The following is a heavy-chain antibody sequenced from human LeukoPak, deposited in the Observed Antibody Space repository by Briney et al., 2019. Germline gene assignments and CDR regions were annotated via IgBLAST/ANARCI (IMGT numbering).Heavy chain of an antibody. Sequence: ASVRLSCKASGYTFTSYYMHWVRQAPAQGLEWMGIISPSGGSTSYAQKFQGRVTMTRDMSNSTVYMELSSLRSEDTAVCYCARDPIEGSVDYYYYMDVCCKGTRATVS. CDR2: ISPSGGST. CDR3: ARDPIEGSVDYYYYMDV. D-gene: IGHD2-15*01. V-gene: IGHV1-46*01. CDR1: GYTFTSYY. J-gene: IGHJ6*03.